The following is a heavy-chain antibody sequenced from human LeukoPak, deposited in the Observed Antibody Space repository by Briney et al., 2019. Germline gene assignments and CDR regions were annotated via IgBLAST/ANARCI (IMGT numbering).Heavy chain of an antibody. D-gene: IGHD6-6*01. Sequence: GASVKVSFKASGYTLTDYYMHWVRQAPGQGLEWMGWISPNSGGTNYAQNFQGRVTMTRDTSVSTAYMELSSLRSDDTAVYYCARSNIATGRGHNWFEPWGQGTLVTVSS. CDR3: ARSNIATGRGHNWFEP. CDR2: ISPNSGGT. V-gene: IGHV1-2*02. J-gene: IGHJ5*02. CDR1: GYTLTDYY.